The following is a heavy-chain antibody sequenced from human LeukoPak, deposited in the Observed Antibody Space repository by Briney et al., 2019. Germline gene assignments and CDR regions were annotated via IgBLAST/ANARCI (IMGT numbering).Heavy chain of an antibody. V-gene: IGHV3-64*01. J-gene: IGHJ4*02. CDR3: ARSAGRFGSGGSCYDY. Sequence: PGGSLRLSCAASGFTFSNYAMHWVRQAPGKGLEYVSAISDNGGSTYYANSVKGRFTISRDNSKNTLYLQMGSLRDEDMAMYYCARSAGRFGSGGSCYDYWGQGTLVTFSS. CDR2: ISDNGGST. D-gene: IGHD2-15*01. CDR1: GFTFSNYA.